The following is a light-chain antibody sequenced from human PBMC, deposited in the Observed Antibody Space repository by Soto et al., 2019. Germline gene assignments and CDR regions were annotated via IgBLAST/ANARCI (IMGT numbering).Light chain of an antibody. Sequence: QSALTQPASVSGSPGQSITISCTGTSSDVGGYNYVSWYQQHPGKAPKLMIYDVSNRPLGVSNRFSGSKSGNTASLTIFGLQAEDEADYYCSSYTSSSTLVVFGGGTKVTVL. CDR1: SSDVGGYNY. CDR3: SSYTSSSTLVV. V-gene: IGLV2-14*01. J-gene: IGLJ2*01. CDR2: DVS.